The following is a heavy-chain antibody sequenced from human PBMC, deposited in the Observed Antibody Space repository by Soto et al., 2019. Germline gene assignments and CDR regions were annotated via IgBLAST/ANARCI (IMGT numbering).Heavy chain of an antibody. CDR2: VHHSWGS. J-gene: IGHJ6*02. V-gene: IGHV4-59*08. CDR1: GGSISSYY. D-gene: IGHD3-10*01. Sequence: QVQLQESGPGLVKPSETLSLSCTVSGGSISSYYWSWFRQSPGKRMEWIGYVHHSWGSSYNPSLHSRVAISLDTSKTPFSLKVTSVTATDPAVSYCARQGFGRLHGLVDVWGQGTTVTVSS. CDR3: ARQGFGRLHGLVDV.